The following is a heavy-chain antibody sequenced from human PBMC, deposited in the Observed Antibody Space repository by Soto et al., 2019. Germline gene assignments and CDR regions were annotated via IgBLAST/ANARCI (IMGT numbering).Heavy chain of an antibody. J-gene: IGHJ4*02. D-gene: IGHD2-15*01. CDR3: TRHRDFCSGGSCYTPDFDY. V-gene: IGHV3-73*02. Sequence: EVQLVESGGGLVQPGGSLKLSCAGSGFTFSGSAMHWVRQASGKGLEWVGRIRSKANSYATAYAASVKGRFTISRDDSKNTAYLQMNSLKTEDTAVYYCTRHRDFCSGGSCYTPDFDYWGQGTLVTVSS. CDR1: GFTFSGSA. CDR2: IRSKANSYAT.